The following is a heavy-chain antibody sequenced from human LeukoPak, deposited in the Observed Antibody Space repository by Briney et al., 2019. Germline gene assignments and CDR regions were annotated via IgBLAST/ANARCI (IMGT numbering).Heavy chain of an antibody. Sequence: GGSLRLSCGASGFTFSSYAMSWVRQAPGKGLEWVSLISASGGSTHYADSVKGRFTISRDNSKNTLYLQMNSLRAEDTAVYYCAKDLLRLRNYYMDVWGKGTTVTISS. V-gene: IGHV3-23*01. CDR1: GFTFSSYA. CDR3: AKDLLRLRNYYMDV. D-gene: IGHD5-12*01. CDR2: ISASGGST. J-gene: IGHJ6*03.